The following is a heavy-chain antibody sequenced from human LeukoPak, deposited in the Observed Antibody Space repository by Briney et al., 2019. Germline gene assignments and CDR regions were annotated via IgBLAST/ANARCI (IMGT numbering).Heavy chain of an antibody. J-gene: IGHJ3*01. CDR2: IRNKVYRGAT. CDR3: TTFKDIWVRGAASDV. V-gene: IGHV3-49*03. Sequence: GGSLRLSCTTSGFPFEEKIMSWFRQAPGKGLQWVGFIRNKVYRGATEYAASVEGRFTISRDNSKRIAYLHMNNLKIEDTALYFCTTFKDIWVRGAASDVWGQGTMVTVSS. CDR1: GFPFEEKI. D-gene: IGHD3-10*01.